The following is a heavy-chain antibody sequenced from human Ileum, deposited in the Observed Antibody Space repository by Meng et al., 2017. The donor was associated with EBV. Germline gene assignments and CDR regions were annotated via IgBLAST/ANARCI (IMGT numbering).Heavy chain of an antibody. CDR1: GDYISSNNW. D-gene: IGHD4-17*01. CDR2: IYHSGST. CDR3: ASGRDYAWHS. Sequence: VKRQESGPGLVKPSGTLSLTCAVSGDYISSNNWWSWVRQPPGKGLEWIGEIYHSGSTNYNPSFKSRVTMSVDKSKNQISLNLSSVTAADTAVYYCASGRDYAWHSWGRGTLVTVSS. J-gene: IGHJ4*02. V-gene: IGHV4-4*02.